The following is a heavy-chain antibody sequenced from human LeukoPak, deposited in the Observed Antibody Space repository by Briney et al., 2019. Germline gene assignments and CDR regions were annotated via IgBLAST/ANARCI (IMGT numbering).Heavy chain of an antibody. J-gene: IGHJ4*02. Sequence: GGSLRLSCAASGFTFSSYWMSWVRQAPGRGLEWVANIKQDGSEKYYVDSVKGRFTISRDNAKNSLYLQMNSLRAEDTAVYYCARNAYYYGSGSPLGYWGQGTLVTVSS. CDR3: ARNAYYYGSGSPLGY. CDR2: IKQDGSEK. D-gene: IGHD3-10*01. V-gene: IGHV3-7*01. CDR1: GFTFSSYW.